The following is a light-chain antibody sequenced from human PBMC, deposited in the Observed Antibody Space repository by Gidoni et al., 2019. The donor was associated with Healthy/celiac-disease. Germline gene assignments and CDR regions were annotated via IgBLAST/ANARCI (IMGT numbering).Light chain of an antibody. CDR2: AAS. J-gene: IGKJ4*01. CDR1: QSVSND. V-gene: IGKV1-39*01. Sequence: DILMSHSPSSLSASIGDRVTITCRASQSVSNDLNWYQQKPGISPKLLIYAASSLQSGVPSRFSGSGSGTDFTLTISSLQPEDFAIYYCQQSNSSPLTFXXXTKVDI. CDR3: QQSNSSPLT.